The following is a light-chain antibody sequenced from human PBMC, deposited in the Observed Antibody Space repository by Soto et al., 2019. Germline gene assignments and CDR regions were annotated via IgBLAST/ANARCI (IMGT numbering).Light chain of an antibody. CDR2: DVS. J-gene: IGLJ1*01. CDR3: CSYAGRVYV. Sequence: QSVLTQPRSVSGSPGQSVTISCTGTSSDVGGYNYVSWYQQHPGKAPKLMIYDVSKRPSGVPDRFSGSKSGNTASLTISGLQAEEEADYYCCSYAGRVYVFGTGTKLTVL. CDR1: SSDVGGYNY. V-gene: IGLV2-11*01.